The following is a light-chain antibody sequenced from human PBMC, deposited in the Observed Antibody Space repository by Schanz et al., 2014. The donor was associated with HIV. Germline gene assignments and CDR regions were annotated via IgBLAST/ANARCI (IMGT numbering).Light chain of an antibody. V-gene: IGKV1-5*03. CDR3: QQLDTYPLT. CDR1: QTIGRL. Sequence: IQLTQSPSTVSTSVGDRVTITCRASQTIGRLVAWYQQKPGRAPKLLIYQASILETGVPSRFSGSGSGTDFTLTISSLQPEDFATYYCQQLDTYPLTFGLGTKVAIK. J-gene: IGKJ1*01. CDR2: QAS.